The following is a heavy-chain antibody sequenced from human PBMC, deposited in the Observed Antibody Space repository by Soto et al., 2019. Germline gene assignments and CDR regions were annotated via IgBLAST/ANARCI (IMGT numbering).Heavy chain of an antibody. V-gene: IGHV4-61*01. CDR3: ARDLVGCTNCVCYYDYYDVMAV. Sequence: SETLSLTCTVSGGFVISCSYYWSWIRQPPGKGLEWIGYIYYSGSTNYNPSLKSRVTISVDTSKNQFSLKLSSVTAADTAVYYCARDLVGCTNCVCYYDYYDVMAVWGQGTT. CDR1: GGFVISCSYY. J-gene: IGHJ6*02. CDR2: IYYSGST. D-gene: IGHD2-8*01.